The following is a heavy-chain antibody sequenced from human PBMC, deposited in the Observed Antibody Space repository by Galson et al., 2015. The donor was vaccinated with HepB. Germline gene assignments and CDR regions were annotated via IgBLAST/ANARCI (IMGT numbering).Heavy chain of an antibody. CDR1: GFSLSTRKMG. D-gene: IGHD4-23*01. CDR2: IFWDDDK. V-gene: IGHV2-5*02. CDR3: AHYSHDYGGTPIDY. Sequence: PALVKPTQTLTLTCTFSGFSLSTRKMGVGWIRQPPAKALEWLALIFWDDDKRYNPSLKSRLTVTKDTSKNQVVLTMTNMDPVDTATYYCAHYSHDYGGTPIDYWGQGTLVTVSS. J-gene: IGHJ4*02.